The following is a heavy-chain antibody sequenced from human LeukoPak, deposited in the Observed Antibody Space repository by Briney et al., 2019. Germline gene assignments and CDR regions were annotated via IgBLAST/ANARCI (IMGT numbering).Heavy chain of an antibody. J-gene: IGHJ4*02. V-gene: IGHV3-7*01. CDR1: GSIFSSRW. D-gene: IGHD4-17*01. CDR2: INQGGNDK. Sequence: QSGGSLRLSCAASGSIFSSRWMSWVRQAPGKGLEWVASINQGGNDKRHADSVKGRFTISRDNAKNSLSLQLSSPRAEDTAVYYCATLKDSVTTFDNWGQGTLVTVSS. CDR3: ATLKDSVTTFDN.